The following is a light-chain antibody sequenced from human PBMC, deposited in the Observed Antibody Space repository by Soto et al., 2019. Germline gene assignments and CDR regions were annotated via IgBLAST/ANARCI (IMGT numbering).Light chain of an antibody. CDR3: SSYTSGSSHYV. V-gene: IGLV2-14*01. J-gene: IGLJ1*01. Sequence: QSALTQPASVSGSPGQSITISCTGTSSDVGAYYSVSWYQHHPGKAPKLIIYGVTNRPSGVSNRFSGSNSGNTASLTISGLQAEDEADYHCSSYTSGSSHYVFGTGTKLTVL. CDR2: GVT. CDR1: SSDVGAYYS.